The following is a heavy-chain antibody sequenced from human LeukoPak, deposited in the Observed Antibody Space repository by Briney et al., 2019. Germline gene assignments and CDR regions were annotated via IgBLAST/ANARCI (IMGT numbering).Heavy chain of an antibody. Sequence: SETLSLTCTVSGGSISTYYWSWIRQPAGKGLEWIGRIYTSGSTNYNPSLKSRVTLSVDTSKNQFSLTLNSVTAADTAVYYCAREYSSSSGRVFDCWGQGTLVTVSS. CDR1: GGSISTYY. J-gene: IGHJ4*02. V-gene: IGHV4-4*07. D-gene: IGHD6-6*01. CDR2: IYTSGST. CDR3: AREYSSSSGRVFDC.